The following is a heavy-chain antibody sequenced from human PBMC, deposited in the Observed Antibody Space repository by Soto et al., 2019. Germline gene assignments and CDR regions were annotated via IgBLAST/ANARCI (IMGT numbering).Heavy chain of an antibody. V-gene: IGHV1-2*02. D-gene: IGHD3-3*01. J-gene: IGHJ3*02. CDR2: INPATGAA. CDR1: GYPVTAYY. Sequence: QLHLVQSGAVVKKPGASVTVSCSASGYPVTAYYMHWVRQAPGRGLEWVGGINPATGAAKYTQTFQGRVTQTRGTSTSTVFRELRGLPSEHPAVFFCARGGGVGVAGSAAFDMWGQGTLVTVSS. CDR3: ARGGGVGVAGSAAFDM.